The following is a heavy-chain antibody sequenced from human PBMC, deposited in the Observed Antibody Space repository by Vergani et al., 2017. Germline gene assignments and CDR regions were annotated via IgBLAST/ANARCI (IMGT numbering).Heavy chain of an antibody. V-gene: IGHV1-24*01. J-gene: IGHJ4*02. CDR1: GYSLTELT. Sequence: QVQLVQSGSEVRKPGASVKVSCQVSGYSLTELTIHWVRQAPGKGLEWMGGFDPEHGEVTFAHHIQGRVTMTEDRYTDTAYMVLSSLRPEDTALYYCAIGTDYYDSSGYYLDYWGQGTLVTVSS. CDR3: AIGTDYYDSSGYYLDY. D-gene: IGHD3-22*01. CDR2: FDPEHGEV.